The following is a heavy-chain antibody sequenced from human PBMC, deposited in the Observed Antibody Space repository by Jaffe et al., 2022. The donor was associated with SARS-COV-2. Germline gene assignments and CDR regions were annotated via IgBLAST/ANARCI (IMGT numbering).Heavy chain of an antibody. CDR1: GFTFSDRY. CDR3: ARGTRSGGDF. D-gene: IGHD5-12*01. J-gene: IGHJ4*02. CDR2: IGGGGTDV. Sequence: QVQLVESGGGLIKPGGSLRLSCAASGFTFSDRYMSWIRQAPGKGPEWVSYIGGGGTDVNYADSVKGRFTISRDNAKKSVDLQMNSLRAEDTAVYYCARGTRSGGDFWGQGTLVTVSS. V-gene: IGHV3-11*01.